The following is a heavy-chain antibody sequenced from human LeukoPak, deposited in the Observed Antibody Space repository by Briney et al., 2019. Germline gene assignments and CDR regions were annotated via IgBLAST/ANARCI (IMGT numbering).Heavy chain of an antibody. CDR1: GGSISSGAYH. V-gene: IGHV4-61*02. CDR3: ARDSCSTNSCSFDY. Sequence: SQTLSLTCTVSGGSISSGAYHWSWIRQPAGKGLEWIGRIYTNGDTNYNPSLKSRVTISLDTSKNQFSLRLSSVTAADTAVYYCARDSCSTNSCSFDYWGQGTLVTVSP. D-gene: IGHD2-2*01. CDR2: IYTNGDT. J-gene: IGHJ4*02.